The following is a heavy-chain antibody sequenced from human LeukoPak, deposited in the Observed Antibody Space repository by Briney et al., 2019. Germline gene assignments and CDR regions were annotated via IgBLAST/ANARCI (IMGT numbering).Heavy chain of an antibody. V-gene: IGHV3-9*01. CDR3: AKDMGGTEASFDY. CDR1: GFTFDDYA. D-gene: IGHD3-16*01. Sequence: PGGSLRLSCAASGFTFDDYAMHWVRQAPGKGLEWVSGISWNSGSIGYADSVKGRFTISRDNAKNSLYLQMNSLRAEDTALYYCAKDMGGTEASFDYWGQGTLVTVSS. CDR2: ISWNSGSI. J-gene: IGHJ4*02.